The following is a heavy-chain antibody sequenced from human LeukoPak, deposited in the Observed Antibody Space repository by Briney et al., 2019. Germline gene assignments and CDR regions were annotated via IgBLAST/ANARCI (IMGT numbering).Heavy chain of an antibody. CDR3: ARLSLRLGELSFSFFDH. CDR2: IKQDGSEK. Sequence: PGGSLRLSCAASGFTFSSYWMSWVRQAPGKGLEWVANIKQDGSEKYYVDSVKGRFTISRDNAKNSLYLQMNSLRAEDTAVYYCARLSLRLGELSFSFFDHWGQGTLVTVSS. J-gene: IGHJ4*02. V-gene: IGHV3-7*01. CDR1: GFTFSSYW. D-gene: IGHD3-16*02.